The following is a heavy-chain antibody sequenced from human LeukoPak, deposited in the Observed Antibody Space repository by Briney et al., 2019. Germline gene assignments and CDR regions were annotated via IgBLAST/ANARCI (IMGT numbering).Heavy chain of an antibody. J-gene: IGHJ3*02. Sequence: SETLSLTCTVSGGSVSSGSYYWSWIRQPAGKGLEWIGRIYTDGSTSYNPSLKSRVTISVDTSKNQFSLKLSSVTAADTAVYYCARDIGAFDIWGQGTMVTVSS. CDR1: GGSVSSGSYY. D-gene: IGHD3-16*02. CDR3: ARDIGAFDI. CDR2: IYTDGST. V-gene: IGHV4-61*02.